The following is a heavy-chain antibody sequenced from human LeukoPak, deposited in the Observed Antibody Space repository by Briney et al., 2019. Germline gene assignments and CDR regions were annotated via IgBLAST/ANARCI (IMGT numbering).Heavy chain of an antibody. V-gene: IGHV3-30*02. CDR1: GFTFNSYS. J-gene: IGHJ5*02. Sequence: PGRSLRLSCAASGFTFNSYSMHWVRQAPGKGPEWVAFTRFDDSYKAYGNSVKGRFTISRDNSKNTLYLQMDSLRSDDTAVYYCAKSSAGITWFDPWGQGTLVIVSS. CDR3: AKSSAGITWFDP. CDR2: TRFDDSYK. D-gene: IGHD1-7*01.